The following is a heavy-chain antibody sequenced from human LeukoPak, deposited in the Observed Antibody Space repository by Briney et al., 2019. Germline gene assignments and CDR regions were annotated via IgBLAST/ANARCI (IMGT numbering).Heavy chain of an antibody. Sequence: GGSLRLSCAASGFTFSSNWMTWARQAPGKGLEWVANIKQDGSEKYYVDSVKGRFTISRDNAKNSVYLQMNSLRAEDTAVYYCARDSGWGNDYWGQGTLVTVSS. CDR3: ARDSGWGNDY. D-gene: IGHD6-19*01. CDR1: GFTFSSNW. V-gene: IGHV3-7*01. CDR2: IKQDGSEK. J-gene: IGHJ4*02.